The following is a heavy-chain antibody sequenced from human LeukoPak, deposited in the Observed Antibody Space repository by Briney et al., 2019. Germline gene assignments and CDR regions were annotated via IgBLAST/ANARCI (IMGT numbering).Heavy chain of an antibody. Sequence: SETLSLTFTVSGASISSDTYFWSWIRQPAGKGLEWIVRISSTGRTDYNPSLTSLVTISIDTSKNQLSMQLKSVTAADTAVYYCAKGAGPPWFEPWGQGTLVTVSS. CDR3: AKGAGPPWFEP. V-gene: IGHV4-61*02. CDR1: GASISSDTYF. CDR2: ISSTGRT. J-gene: IGHJ5*02. D-gene: IGHD6-19*01.